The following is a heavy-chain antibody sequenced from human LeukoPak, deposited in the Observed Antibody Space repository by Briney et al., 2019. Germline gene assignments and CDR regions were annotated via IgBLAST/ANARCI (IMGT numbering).Heavy chain of an antibody. D-gene: IGHD1-14*01. CDR3: AKTGAKPRKYFAY. CDR1: GFTFSSYA. CDR2: ISGSST. V-gene: IGHV3-23*01. Sequence: PGGSLRLSCVVSGFTFSSYAMSWVRQAPGKGLEWVSTISGSSTYYADSVKGRFTISRDNSKNTLYLQMNSLRADDTAVYYSAKTGAKPRKYFAYWAQATLVNVS. J-gene: IGHJ4*02.